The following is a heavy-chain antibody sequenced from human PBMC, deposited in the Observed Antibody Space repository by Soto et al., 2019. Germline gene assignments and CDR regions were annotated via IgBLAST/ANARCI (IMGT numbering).Heavy chain of an antibody. Sequence: QLQLQEWGPGLVKPSETLSLTCTVSGGSIRSSSYCWGWIRQPPGKGLEWIGSIYYSGSTYYNPSLKSRVTISVDTSKNQFSLKLSSVTAADTAVYYCARRGYYDSSGYYDYWGQGTLVTVSS. D-gene: IGHD3-22*01. CDR1: GGSIRSSSYC. V-gene: IGHV4-39*01. CDR2: IYYSGST. J-gene: IGHJ4*02. CDR3: ARRGYYDSSGYYDY.